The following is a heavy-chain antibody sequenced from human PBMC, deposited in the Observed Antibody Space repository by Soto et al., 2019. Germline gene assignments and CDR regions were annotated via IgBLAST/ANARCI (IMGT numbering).Heavy chain of an antibody. CDR1: RGSISSGTNY. CDR3: ARNEAGWYFDS. Sequence: SETLSLTCTVSRGSISSGTNYCAWIRQPPGKGLEWSANIYYSGSTFYNPALKSRVTISLDTSKNQFSLKLRSVTAADTAVYYCARNEAGWYFDSWGQGTLVTVSS. D-gene: IGHD6-25*01. V-gene: IGHV4-39*01. CDR2: IYYSGST. J-gene: IGHJ4*02.